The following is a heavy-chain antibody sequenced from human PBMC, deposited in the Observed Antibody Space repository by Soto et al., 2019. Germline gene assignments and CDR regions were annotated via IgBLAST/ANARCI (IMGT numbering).Heavy chain of an antibody. CDR3: ARRSIAAAGKAGYYYGMDV. J-gene: IGHJ6*02. CDR1: GGTFSSYA. V-gene: IGHV1-69*06. Sequence: QVQLVQSGAEVKKPGSSVKVSCKASGGTFSSYAISWVRQAPGQGLEWMGGIIPIFGTANYAQKFQGRVTITADKSTSTAYMELSSLRSEDTAVYYCARRSIAAAGKAGYYYGMDVWGQGTTVTVSS. CDR2: IIPIFGTA. D-gene: IGHD6-13*01.